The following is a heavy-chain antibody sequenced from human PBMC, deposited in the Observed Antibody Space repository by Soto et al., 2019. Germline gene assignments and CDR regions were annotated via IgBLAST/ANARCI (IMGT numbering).Heavy chain of an antibody. Sequence: SETLSLTCAVYGGSFSGYYWSRIRQPPGKGLEWIGEINHSGSTNYNPSLKSRVTISVDTSKNQFSLKLSSVTAADTAVYYCAREYGSGWYVWFDPWGQGNLVTVSS. CDR1: GGSFSGYY. J-gene: IGHJ5*02. V-gene: IGHV4-34*01. CDR3: AREYGSGWYVWFDP. CDR2: INHSGST. D-gene: IGHD6-19*01.